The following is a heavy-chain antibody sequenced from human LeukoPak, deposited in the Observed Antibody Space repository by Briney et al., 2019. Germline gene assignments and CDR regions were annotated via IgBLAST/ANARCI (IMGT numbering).Heavy chain of an antibody. CDR2: IYHSGST. Sequence: KTSETPSLTCAVSGGSISSSNWWSWVRQPPGKGLEWIGEIYHSGSTNYNPSLKSRVTISVDKSKNQFSLKLSSVTAADTAVYYCAKGIAAAGTSYFDYWGQGTLVTVSS. D-gene: IGHD6-13*01. J-gene: IGHJ4*02. CDR1: GGSISSSNW. V-gene: IGHV4-4*02. CDR3: AKGIAAAGTSYFDY.